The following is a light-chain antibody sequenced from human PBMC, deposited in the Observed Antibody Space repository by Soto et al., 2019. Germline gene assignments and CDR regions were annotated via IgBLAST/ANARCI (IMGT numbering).Light chain of an antibody. Sequence: EIVMTQSPATLSVSPGERATLSCRASQSVSSNLAWYQQKPGQAPRLLIYGASTWATGIPARFSGSGSGTEFTLTISSLQSEDFAVYYCQQYNNWPQTFGQGTKLEIK. V-gene: IGKV3-15*01. CDR1: QSVSSN. CDR3: QQYNNWPQT. CDR2: GAS. J-gene: IGKJ2*01.